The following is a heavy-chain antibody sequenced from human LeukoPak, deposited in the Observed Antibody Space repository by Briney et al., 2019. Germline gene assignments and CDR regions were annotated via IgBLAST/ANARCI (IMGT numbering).Heavy chain of an antibody. CDR3: ARGFRGTTYYYDSSGSPGGY. V-gene: IGHV7-4-1*02. CDR2: INTNTGNP. CDR1: GYTFTSYA. D-gene: IGHD3-22*01. J-gene: IGHJ4*02. Sequence: ASVKVSCKASGYTFTSYAMNWVRQAPGQGLEWMGWINTNTGNPTYAQGFTGRFVFSLDTSVSTAYLQISSLKAEDTAVYYCARGFRGTTYYYDSSGSPGGYWGQGTLVTVSS.